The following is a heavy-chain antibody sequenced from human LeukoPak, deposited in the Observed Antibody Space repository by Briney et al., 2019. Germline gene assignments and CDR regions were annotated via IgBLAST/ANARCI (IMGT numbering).Heavy chain of an antibody. V-gene: IGHV4-59*08. D-gene: IGHD4-11*01. CDR1: GGSISSYY. Sequence: SETLSLTCTVSGGSISSYYWSWIRQPPGKGLEWSGYIYYSGSTNYNPSLKSRVTISVDTSKNQFSLKLSSVTAADTAVYYCARALWGYAPDDYSSFDYWGQGTLVTVSS. J-gene: IGHJ4*02. CDR2: IYYSGST. CDR3: ARALWGYAPDDYSSFDY.